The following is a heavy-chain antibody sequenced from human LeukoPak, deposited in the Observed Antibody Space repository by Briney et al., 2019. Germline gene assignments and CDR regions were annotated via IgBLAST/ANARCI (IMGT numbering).Heavy chain of an antibody. V-gene: IGHV3-48*02. J-gene: IGHJ4*02. CDR2: ISSSSRTI. CDR3: ARSEGDLSLGFDH. CDR1: GFTFSTYN. Sequence: GGSLRLSCAASGFTFSTYNMNWVRQAPGKGLEWVSYISSSSRTIYYADSVKGRFTISRDNAKNSLYLQMNSLRDEDTAVYYCARSEGDLSLGFDHWGQGTLVTVSS. D-gene: IGHD3-16*02.